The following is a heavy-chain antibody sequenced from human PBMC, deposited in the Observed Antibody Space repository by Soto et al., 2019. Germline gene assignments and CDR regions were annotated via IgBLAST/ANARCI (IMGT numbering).Heavy chain of an antibody. V-gene: IGHV3-30*18. CDR2: ISYDGSNK. CDR1: GFTFSSYG. J-gene: IGHJ4*02. Sequence: QVQLVESGGGVVQPGRSLRLSCAASGFTFSSYGMHWVRQAPGKGLEWVAVISYDGSNKYYADSVKGRFTISRDNSKNTLYLQMNSLRAEDTAVYYCAKGCSGGSCYLDYWGQGTLVTVSS. D-gene: IGHD2-15*01. CDR3: AKGCSGGSCYLDY.